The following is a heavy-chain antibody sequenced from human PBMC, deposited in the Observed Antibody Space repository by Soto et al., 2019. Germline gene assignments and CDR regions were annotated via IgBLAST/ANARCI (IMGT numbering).Heavy chain of an antibody. CDR3: AKTPQQQQLVWGPPEGDS. Sequence: EVQLLESGGGLVQPGGSLRLSCAASGFTFSSYAMSWVRQAPGKGLEWVSAISGSGGSTYYADSVKGRFTISRDNSKNTLCLQMNSLSAEDAAVYYCAKTPQQQQLVWGPPEGDSWGRGTLVTVSS. D-gene: IGHD6-13*01. J-gene: IGHJ4*02. V-gene: IGHV3-23*01. CDR2: ISGSGGST. CDR1: GFTFSSYA.